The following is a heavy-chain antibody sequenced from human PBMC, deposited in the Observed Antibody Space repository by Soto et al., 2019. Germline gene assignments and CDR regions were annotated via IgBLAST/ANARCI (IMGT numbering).Heavy chain of an antibody. Sequence: GASVKVSCKASGYRFNDYAISWVRQAPGQGLEWMGWISAYSGQTNLAEKFKGRVTITRDMSTSTAYMELSSLRSEDTAVYYCAADPNYWGQGTLVTVSS. CDR2: ISAYSGQT. J-gene: IGHJ4*02. CDR3: AADPNY. V-gene: IGHV1-18*01. CDR1: GYRFNDYA.